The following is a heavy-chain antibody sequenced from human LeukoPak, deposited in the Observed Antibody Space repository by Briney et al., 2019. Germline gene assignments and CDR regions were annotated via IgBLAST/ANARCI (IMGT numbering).Heavy chain of an antibody. V-gene: IGHV4-59*01. J-gene: IGHJ4*02. CDR3: ARGWGYFDY. Sequence: PSETLSLTCTVSGGSISSYYWSWIRQPPGKGLEWIGYIYNSGTTNYNPSLKSRVTISVDTSKNQFSLKLRSVTAADTAVYYCARGWGYFDYWGQGTLVTVSS. D-gene: IGHD6-19*01. CDR2: IYNSGTT. CDR1: GGSISSYY.